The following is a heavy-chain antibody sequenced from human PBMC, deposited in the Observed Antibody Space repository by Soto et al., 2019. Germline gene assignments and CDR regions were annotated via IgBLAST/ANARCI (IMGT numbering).Heavy chain of an antibody. CDR2: IFSNVET. D-gene: IGHD4-17*01. Sequence: QVTLKESGPVLVTPTETLTLTFTVSGFSLSNASMGVSWIRQPPGKALEWLAHIFSNVETSYSTSLKSRLTISRDTSKSQVVLTMSNMGPVDTATYYCARIGSDYGDYFDYWGQGTLVTVSS. J-gene: IGHJ4*02. CDR1: GFSLSNASMG. CDR3: ARIGSDYGDYFDY. V-gene: IGHV2-26*01.